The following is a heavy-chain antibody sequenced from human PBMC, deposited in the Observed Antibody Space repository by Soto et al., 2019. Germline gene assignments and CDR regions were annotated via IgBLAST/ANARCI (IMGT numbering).Heavy chain of an antibody. Sequence: EVQLVESGGGLVQPGGSLRLSCAVSGFTFSDHYMEWVRQAPGKGLEWVGRSRNKANSYTTEYVASVEGRFIISRDDSKNSLYLQMNSLKTEDTAVYYCARSDDYFDYWGQGTLVTVSS. J-gene: IGHJ4*02. CDR2: SRNKANSYTT. CDR1: GFTFSDHY. V-gene: IGHV3-72*01. CDR3: ARSDDYFDY.